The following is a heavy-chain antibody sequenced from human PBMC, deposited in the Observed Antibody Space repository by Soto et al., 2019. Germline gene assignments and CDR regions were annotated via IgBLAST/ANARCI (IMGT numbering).Heavy chain of an antibody. D-gene: IGHD2-8*01. CDR2: IIPIFGTA. CDR3: ARGMVYAPGPDSYYYYYGMDV. V-gene: IGHV1-69*13. CDR1: GGTFSSYA. J-gene: IGHJ6*02. Sequence: SVKGSCKASGGTFSSYAVSWVRQAPGQGLEWMGGIIPIFGTANYAQKFQGRVTITADESTSTAYMELSSLRSEDTAVYYCARGMVYAPGPDSYYYYYGMDVWGQGTTVTVSS.